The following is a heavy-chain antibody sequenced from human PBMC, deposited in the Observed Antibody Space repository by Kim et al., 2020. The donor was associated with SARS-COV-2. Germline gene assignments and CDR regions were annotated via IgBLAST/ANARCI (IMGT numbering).Heavy chain of an antibody. V-gene: IGHV4-59*13. Sequence: SETLSLTCTVSGGSISSYYWSWIRQPPGKGLEWIGYIYYSGSTNYNPSLKSRVTISVDTSKNQFSLKLSSVTAADTAVYYCARPFTRYKDDAFDIWGQGTMVTVSS. J-gene: IGHJ3*02. CDR1: GGSISSYY. CDR3: ARPFTRYKDDAFDI. D-gene: IGHD5-18*01. CDR2: IYYSGST.